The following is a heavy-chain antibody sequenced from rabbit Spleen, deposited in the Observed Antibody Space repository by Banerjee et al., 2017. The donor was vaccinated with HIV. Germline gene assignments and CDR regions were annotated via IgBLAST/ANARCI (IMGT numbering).Heavy chain of an antibody. V-gene: IGHV1S45*01. CDR3: ARDTGSSFSSYGMDL. Sequence: QERLVESGGGLVKPEGSLTLTCTASGFSFISSYDMSWVRQAPGKGLEWIGFIYTGNGKNYYASWAKGRFTISKSSSTTVTLQLTSLTVADTATYFCARDTGSSFSSYGMDLWGQGTLVTVS. CDR2: IYTGNGKN. D-gene: IGHD8-1*01. J-gene: IGHJ6*01. CDR1: GFSFISSYD.